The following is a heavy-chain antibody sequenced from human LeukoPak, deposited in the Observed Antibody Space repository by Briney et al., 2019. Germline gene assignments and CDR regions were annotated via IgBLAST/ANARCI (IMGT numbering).Heavy chain of an antibody. D-gene: IGHD1-26*01. J-gene: IGHJ4*02. CDR1: GFTFSNAW. V-gene: IGHV3-15*07. Sequence: GGSLRLSCAASGFTFSNAWMNWVRQAPGKGLEWVGRIKSKTDGGATDYAAPVKGRFTISRDDSKNTLYLQMNSLKTEDTAVYYCTTEDGIVGATEPTTFDYWGQGTLVTVSS. CDR3: TTEDGIVGATEPTTFDY. CDR2: IKSKTDGGAT.